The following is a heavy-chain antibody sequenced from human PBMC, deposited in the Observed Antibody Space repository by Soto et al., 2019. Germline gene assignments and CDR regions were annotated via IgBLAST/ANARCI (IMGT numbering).Heavy chain of an antibody. CDR2: INPNSGGT. V-gene: IGHV1-2*02. Sequence: ASVKVSCKASGYTFTGYYMHWVRQAPGQGLEWMGWINPNSGGTNYAQKFQGRVTMTRDTSISTAYMELSRLRSDDTAVYYCARPIAARRAWDAFDIWGQGXMVTV. CDR1: GYTFTGYY. D-gene: IGHD6-6*01. J-gene: IGHJ3*02. CDR3: ARPIAARRAWDAFDI.